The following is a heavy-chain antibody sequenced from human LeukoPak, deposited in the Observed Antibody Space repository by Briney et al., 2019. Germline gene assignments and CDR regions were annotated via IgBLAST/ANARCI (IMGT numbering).Heavy chain of an antibody. CDR3: ARVPRYCSGGSCSYFDY. Sequence: ASVKVSCKASGYTFTGYYMHWVRQAPGQGLEWMGWINPNSGGTNYAQKFQDRVTMTRDTSISTAYMELSRLRSDDTAVYYCARVPRYCSGGSCSYFDYWGQGTLVTVSS. CDR2: INPNSGGT. V-gene: IGHV1-2*02. CDR1: GYTFTGYY. D-gene: IGHD2-15*01. J-gene: IGHJ4*02.